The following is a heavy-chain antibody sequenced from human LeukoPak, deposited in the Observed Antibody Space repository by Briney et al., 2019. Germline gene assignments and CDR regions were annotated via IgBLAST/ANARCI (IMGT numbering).Heavy chain of an antibody. CDR3: ARGLYGVEDAFDI. D-gene: IGHD3-3*01. CDR2: ISSSSSYI. V-gene: IGHV3-21*01. CDR1: GFTFRSYS. J-gene: IGHJ3*02. Sequence: PGGSLRLSCAASGFTFRSYSMKWVRQATGKGLEWVSSISSSSSYIYYADSVKSRFTISRDNAKNSLYLQMNSLRAEDTAVYYCARGLYGVEDAFDIWGQGTMVTVSS.